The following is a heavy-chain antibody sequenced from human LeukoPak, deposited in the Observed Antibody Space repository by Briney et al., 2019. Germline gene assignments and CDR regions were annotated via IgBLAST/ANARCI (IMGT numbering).Heavy chain of an antibody. CDR2: FYYSGNT. V-gene: IGHV4-59*01. D-gene: IGHD6-13*01. J-gene: IGHJ4*02. CDR3: AGSIAAAPQGY. Sequence: RSETLSLTCTVSVGSLSRYYDSSSRQPPGKGLEGIRYFYYSGNTNYTHSLKSRVTISVDTSKNQFSLKLSSVTAADTAVYYCAGSIAAAPQGYWGQGTLVTASS. CDR1: VGSLSRYY.